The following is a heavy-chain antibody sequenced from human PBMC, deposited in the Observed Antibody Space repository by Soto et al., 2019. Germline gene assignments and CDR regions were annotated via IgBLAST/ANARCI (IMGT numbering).Heavy chain of an antibody. J-gene: IGHJ6*02. D-gene: IGHD1-26*01. CDR2: IIPIFGTA. CDR3: ARTLVGATKKTPSSHYYYGMYV. Sequence: QVQLVQSGAEVQKPGSSVKVSCKASGGTFSSYAISWVRQAPGQGLEGMGGIIPIFGTANYAQKFQGRVTITADESTSTAYMDLSSLKSEQTAVYYCARTLVGATKKTPSSHYYYGMYVWCQGTTVTGSS. CDR1: GGTFSSYA. V-gene: IGHV1-69*01.